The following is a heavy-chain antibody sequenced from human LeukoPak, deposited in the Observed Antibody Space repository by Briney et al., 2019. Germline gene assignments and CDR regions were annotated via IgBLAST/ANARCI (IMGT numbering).Heavy chain of an antibody. D-gene: IGHD5-18*01. J-gene: IGHJ5*02. CDR3: AKDLLGYSYGPNWFDP. CDR2: ISYDGSNK. CDR1: GFTFSSYA. V-gene: IGHV3-30-3*01. Sequence: GRSLRLSCAASGFTFSSYAMHWVRQAPGKGLEWVAVISYDGSNKYYADSVKGRFTISRDNSKNTLYLQMNSLRAEDTAVYYCAKDLLGYSYGPNWFDPWGQGTLVTVSS.